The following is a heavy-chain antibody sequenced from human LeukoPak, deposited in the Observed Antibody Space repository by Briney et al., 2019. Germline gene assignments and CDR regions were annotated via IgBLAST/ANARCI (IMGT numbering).Heavy chain of an antibody. J-gene: IGHJ4*02. V-gene: IGHV4-30-2*01. D-gene: IGHD3-3*01. CDR3: ARTRDFWSGYFDY. CDR2: ILHSGRT. CDR1: GVSITSDTYC. Sequence: PSQTLSLTCAVSGVSITSDTYCWSWIRQPPGKGREWIGYILHSGRTYYNPSLKSRSTISIDTSKSQFSLKLSSVTAADTAVYYCARTRDFWSGYFDYWGQGTLVTVSS.